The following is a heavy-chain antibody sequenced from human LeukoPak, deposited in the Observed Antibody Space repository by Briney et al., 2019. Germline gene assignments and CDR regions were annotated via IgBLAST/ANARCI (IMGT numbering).Heavy chain of an antibody. J-gene: IGHJ5*02. CDR3: ARALRVYYDGSGQLNWFDP. CDR2: MNPNSGNT. V-gene: IGHV1-8*01. CDR1: GYTFTSYD. D-gene: IGHD3-22*01. Sequence: ASVKVSCKASGYTFTSYDINWVRQATGQGLEWMGGMNPNSGNTGYAQKFQGRVTMTRNTSISTAYMELSSLRSEDTAVYYCARALRVYYDGSGQLNWFDPWGQGTLVTVSS.